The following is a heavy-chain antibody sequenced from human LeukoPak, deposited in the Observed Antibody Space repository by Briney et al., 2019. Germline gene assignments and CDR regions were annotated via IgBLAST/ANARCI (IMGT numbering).Heavy chain of an antibody. CDR3: ARDVAAAGTYYMDV. V-gene: IGHV4-59*01. CDR1: GGSISDYY. J-gene: IGHJ6*03. CDR2: IYYSGST. Sequence: SETLSLTCTVSGGSISDYYWSWIRQPPGKGLEWIGYIYYSGSTNYNSSLKSRVTISLDTSKNQFSLKLTSVTAADTAVYYCARDVAAAGTYYMDVWGKGTTVTVSS. D-gene: IGHD6-13*01.